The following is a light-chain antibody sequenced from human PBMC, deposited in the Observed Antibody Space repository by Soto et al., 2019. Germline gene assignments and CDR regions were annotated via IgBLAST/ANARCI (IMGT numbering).Light chain of an antibody. CDR1: QSVDKF. J-gene: IGKJ5*01. CDR3: QQRKHWPPIP. Sequence: EIVLTQSPATLSLSPGETAALSCRASQSVDKFLAWYQKRPGQPPRLLIFDSSNRATGVPVRFSGSGSGTVFTLTIGSLEPEDSAVYYCQQRKHWPPIPFGQGTRLEIK. V-gene: IGKV3-11*01. CDR2: DSS.